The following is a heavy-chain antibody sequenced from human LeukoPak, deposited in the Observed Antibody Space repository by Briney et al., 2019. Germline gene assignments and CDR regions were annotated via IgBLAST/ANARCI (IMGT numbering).Heavy chain of an antibody. CDR2: VSDNGGGT. CDR3: ATDREGDPSAYYLV. D-gene: IGHD3-22*01. V-gene: IGHV3-23*01. Sequence: GGSLRLSCAASGFTFSDYAMSWVRQAPGKGLEWVSTVSDNGGGTYYADSVKGRFTISRDNSKNTLFLQMNSLRAEDSAVYYCATDREGDPSAYYLVGGQGTLITVSS. J-gene: IGHJ4*02. CDR1: GFTFSDYA.